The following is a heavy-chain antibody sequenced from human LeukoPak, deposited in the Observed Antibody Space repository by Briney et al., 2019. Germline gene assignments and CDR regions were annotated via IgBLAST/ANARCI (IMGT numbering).Heavy chain of an antibody. V-gene: IGHV1-46*01. CDR2: INPSGGST. CDR3: ARLNIAAAGDY. D-gene: IGHD6-13*01. J-gene: IGHJ4*02. Sequence: ASVKVSCKASGYTFASYYMHWVRQAPGQELEWMGIINPSGGSTSYAQKFQGRVTMTRDTSTSTVYMELSSLRSEDTAVYYCARLNIAAAGDYWGQGTLVTVSS. CDR1: GYTFASYY.